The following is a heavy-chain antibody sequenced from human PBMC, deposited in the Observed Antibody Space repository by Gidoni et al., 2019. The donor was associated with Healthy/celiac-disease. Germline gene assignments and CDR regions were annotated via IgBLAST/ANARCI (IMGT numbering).Heavy chain of an antibody. CDR3: ARDYYDSSGYYYNDAFDI. CDR2: IYYSGST. V-gene: IGHV4-59*01. Sequence: QVQLQESGPGLVKPSETLSLTCTVSGGSISSSYWSWIRQPPGKGLEWIGYIYYSGSTNYNPSLKSRVTISVDTSKNQFSLKLSSVTAADTAVYYCARDYYDSSGYYYNDAFDIWGQGTMVTVSS. D-gene: IGHD3-22*01. J-gene: IGHJ3*02. CDR1: GGSISSSY.